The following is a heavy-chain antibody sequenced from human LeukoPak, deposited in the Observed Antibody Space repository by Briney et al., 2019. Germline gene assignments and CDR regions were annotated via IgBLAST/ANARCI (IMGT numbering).Heavy chain of an antibody. D-gene: IGHD2-2*01. V-gene: IGHV3-30*18. CDR2: MSYDGSKK. Sequence: GGSLRLSCAASGFTFSNYATQWVRQAPGKGLEWVAIMSYDGSKKYYADSVKGRFIISRDNSKNTLYLQMNSLRAEDTAVYYCAKDGPSRQPVVPAAVDYWGQGTLVTVSS. J-gene: IGHJ4*02. CDR3: AKDGPSRQPVVPAAVDY. CDR1: GFTFSNYA.